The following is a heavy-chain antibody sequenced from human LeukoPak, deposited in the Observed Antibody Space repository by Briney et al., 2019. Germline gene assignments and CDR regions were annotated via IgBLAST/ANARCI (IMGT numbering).Heavy chain of an antibody. CDR2: INPNSGGT. CDR3: ARTRIAVAGGEDWFDP. V-gene: IGHV1-2*02. CDR1: GYTFTGYY. D-gene: IGHD6-19*01. Sequence: EASVKVSCKASGYTFTGYYMHWVRQAPGQGLEWMGWINPNSGGTNYAQKFQGRVTMTRDTSISTAYMELSRLRSDDTAVYYCARTRIAVAGGEDWFDPWGQGTLVTVSS. J-gene: IGHJ5*02.